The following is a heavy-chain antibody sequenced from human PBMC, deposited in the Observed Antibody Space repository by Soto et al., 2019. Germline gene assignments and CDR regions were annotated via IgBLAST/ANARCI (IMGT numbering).Heavy chain of an antibody. V-gene: IGHV3-48*01. CDR1: GFTFSSYS. Sequence: GGSLRLSCAASGFTFSSYSMNWVRQAPGKGLEWVSYISSSSSTIYYADSVKGRFTISRDNSKNTLYLQMNSLRAEDTAVYYCSRDGVEYYYYYMDVWGQGTTVPVSS. CDR3: SRDGVEYYYYYMDV. J-gene: IGHJ6*03. CDR2: ISSSSSTI.